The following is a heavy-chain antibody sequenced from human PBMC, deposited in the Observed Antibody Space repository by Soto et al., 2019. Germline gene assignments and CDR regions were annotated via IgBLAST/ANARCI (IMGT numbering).Heavy chain of an antibody. Sequence: PSETLSLTCTVSGGSIGSGNYYWTWIRQPPRKGLEWIGSIQYSGSTYYNPSLKSRVTIYIDTSKNHLSLKLSFVTAADTAVYYCARVSGSYAPLSDWGQGTLVTVS. V-gene: IGHV4-39*02. D-gene: IGHD1-26*01. J-gene: IGHJ4*02. CDR3: ARVSGSYAPLSD. CDR2: IQYSGST. CDR1: GGSIGSGNYY.